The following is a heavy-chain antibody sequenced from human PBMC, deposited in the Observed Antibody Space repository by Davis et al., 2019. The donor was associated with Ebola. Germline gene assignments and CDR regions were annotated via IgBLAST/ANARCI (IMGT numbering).Heavy chain of an antibody. Sequence: KVSCKGSGYSFSNYRVGWVRQMPGKGLERMGIIYPGDSDTRYSPSFQGQVTISADKSISTAYLQWSSLEASDTALYYCARGYWHFDLWGRGTLVTVSS. V-gene: IGHV5-51*01. CDR3: ARGYWHFDL. J-gene: IGHJ2*01. CDR2: IYPGDSDT. CDR1: GYSFSNYR.